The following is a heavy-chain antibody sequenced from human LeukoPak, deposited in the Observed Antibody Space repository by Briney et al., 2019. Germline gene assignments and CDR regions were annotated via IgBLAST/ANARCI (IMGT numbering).Heavy chain of an antibody. CDR2: IYHSGST. Sequence: SETLSLTCAVSGYSISSGYYWGWIRPPPGKGLEWIGSIYHSGSTYYNPSLRSRVTISVDTSKNQFSLKLSSVTAADTAVYYCARQDFWSGYYNDYWGQGTLVTVSS. CDR3: ARQDFWSGYYNDY. CDR1: GYSISSGYY. V-gene: IGHV4-38-2*01. D-gene: IGHD3-3*01. J-gene: IGHJ4*02.